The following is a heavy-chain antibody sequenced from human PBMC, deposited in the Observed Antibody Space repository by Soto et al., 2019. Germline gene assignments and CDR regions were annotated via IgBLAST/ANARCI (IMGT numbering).Heavy chain of an antibody. D-gene: IGHD5-12*01. V-gene: IGHV1-69*12. J-gene: IGHJ6*02. CDR2: IIPIFGTA. CDR3: ASSVAKYYSYGMDV. CDR1: GGTFSSYA. Sequence: QVQLVQSGAEVKKPGSSVKVSCKASGGTFSSYAISWVRQAPGQGLEWMGGIIPIFGTANYAQKFQGRVTITADESTSTASMEVSSLRSEDRAVYYCASSVAKYYSYGMDVGGQGTTVTVSS.